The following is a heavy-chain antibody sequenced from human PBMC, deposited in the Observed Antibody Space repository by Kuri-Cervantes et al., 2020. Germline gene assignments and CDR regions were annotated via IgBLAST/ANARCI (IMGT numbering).Heavy chain of an antibody. CDR2: IYYSGST. D-gene: IGHD3-16*01. V-gene: IGHV4-59*11. J-gene: IGHJ5*02. CDR3: ARVLGNWFDP. Sequence: SETLSLTCAVYGGSFSSHHWNWIRQPPGKGLEWIGSIYYSGSTYYNPSLKSRVTISVDTSKNQFSLKLSSVTAADTAVYYCARVLGNWFDPWGQGTLVTVSS. CDR1: GGSFSSHH.